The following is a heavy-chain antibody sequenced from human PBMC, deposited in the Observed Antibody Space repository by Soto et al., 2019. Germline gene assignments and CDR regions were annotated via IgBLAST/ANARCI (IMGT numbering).Heavy chain of an antibody. V-gene: IGHV4-31*03. CDR3: ARGVVVVVAAIFPWFDP. J-gene: IGHJ5*02. D-gene: IGHD2-15*01. CDR2: IYYSGST. Sequence: PSETLSLTCTVSGGSISSGCYYWSWIRQHPGKGLEWIGYIYYSGSTYYNPSLKSRVTISVDTSKNQFSLKLSSVTAADTAVYYCARGVVVVVAAIFPWFDPWGQGTLVTVSS. CDR1: GGSISSGCYY.